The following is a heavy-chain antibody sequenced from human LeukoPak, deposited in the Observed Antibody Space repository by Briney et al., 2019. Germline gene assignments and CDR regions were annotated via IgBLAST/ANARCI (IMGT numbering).Heavy chain of an antibody. D-gene: IGHD3-22*01. CDR2: IWYDGSYK. CDR1: GFTYSSYR. Sequence: GRSLRLSCAPSGFTYSSYRMHWGRQAPGKGLEWVAVIWYDGSYKYYADSVKGRFTIARDNSKNTLYLQVNSLRAEDTAVYYCARDRRGYDSSGYYDYWGQGTLVTVSS. J-gene: IGHJ4*02. V-gene: IGHV3-33*01. CDR3: ARDRRGYDSSGYYDY.